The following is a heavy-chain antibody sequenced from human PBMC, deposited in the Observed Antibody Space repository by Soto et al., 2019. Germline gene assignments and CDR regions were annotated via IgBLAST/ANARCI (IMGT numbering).Heavy chain of an antibody. J-gene: IGHJ6*04. CDR3: ARGYDFWSGYYGMDV. V-gene: IGHV4-39*01. CDR1: GGSISSSSYY. D-gene: IGHD3-3*01. CDR2: IYYSGST. Sequence: QLQLQESGPGLVKPSETLSLTCTVSGGSISSSSYYWGWIRQPPGKGLEWIGSIYYSGSTYYNPSLKSRVTISVDTSKSQFSLKLSSVTAADTAVYYCARGYDFWSGYYGMDVWGKGTTVTVSS.